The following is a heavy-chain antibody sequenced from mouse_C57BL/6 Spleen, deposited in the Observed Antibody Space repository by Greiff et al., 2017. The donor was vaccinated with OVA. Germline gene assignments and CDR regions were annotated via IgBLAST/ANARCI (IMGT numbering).Heavy chain of an antibody. CDR1: GYTFASYW. Sequence: VQLQQPGAELVRPGSSVKLSCKASGYTFASYWMGWVKQRPGQGLEWIGNIYPSDSDTHYNQKFKDKATLTVDKSSSTAYMQLSSLTSEDSAVYYCARARSTSLRWRYFDVWGTGTTVTVSA. V-gene: IGHV1-61*01. J-gene: IGHJ1*03. CDR2: IYPSDSDT. D-gene: IGHD1-1*01. CDR3: ARARSTSLRWRYFDV.